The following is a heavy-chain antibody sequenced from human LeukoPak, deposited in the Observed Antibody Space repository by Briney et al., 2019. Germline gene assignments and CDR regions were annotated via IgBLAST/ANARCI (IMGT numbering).Heavy chain of an antibody. D-gene: IGHD4-23*01. J-gene: IGHJ4*02. V-gene: IGHV3-74*01. CDR2: ISSDGSST. Sequence: QPGGSLRLSCAASGFTFSRYWMHWVRQAPGKGLVWVSHISSDGSSTNYADSVKGRFTISRDNAKNTLYLQMNSLRAEDTAVYHCARGSGTAVNYLVDDWGQGTLVTVSS. CDR1: GFTFSRYW. CDR3: ARGSGTAVNYLVDD.